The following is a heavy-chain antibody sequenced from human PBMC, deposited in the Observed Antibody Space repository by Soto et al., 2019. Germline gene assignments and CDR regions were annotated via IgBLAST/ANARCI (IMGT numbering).Heavy chain of an antibody. Sequence: QLQLQESGPGLVKPSETLSLTCTVSGGSISSNSYYWGWIRQPPGKGLEWIGSIFYSGHSYYNASLSSRVSMSVDTSNNQFSLKLSSVTAADTAVYFCARQAAAGLLIGTFAYWGQGTLVTVSS. CDR1: GGSISSNSYY. CDR3: ARQAAAGLLIGTFAY. V-gene: IGHV4-39*01. J-gene: IGHJ4*02. D-gene: IGHD6-13*01. CDR2: IFYSGHS.